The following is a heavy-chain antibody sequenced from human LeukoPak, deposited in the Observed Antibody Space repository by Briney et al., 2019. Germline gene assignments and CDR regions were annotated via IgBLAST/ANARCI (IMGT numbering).Heavy chain of an antibody. CDR2: ISYDGSNK. CDR1: GFTFSSYA. CDR3: ARDSRWIQFDY. Sequence: GGSLRLSCAASGFTFSSYAMHWVRQAPGKGLEWVAVISYDGSNKYYADSVKGRFTISRDNSKNTLYLQMNSLRADDTAVYYCARDSRWIQFDYWGQGTLVTVSS. J-gene: IGHJ4*02. V-gene: IGHV3-30*04. D-gene: IGHD5-18*01.